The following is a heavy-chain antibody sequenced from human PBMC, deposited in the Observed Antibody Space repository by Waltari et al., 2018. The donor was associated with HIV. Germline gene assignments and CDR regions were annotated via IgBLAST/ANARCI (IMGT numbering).Heavy chain of an antibody. CDR1: GGSFSGYY. V-gene: IGHV4-34*01. CDR2: INHSGST. J-gene: IGHJ4*02. CDR3: ARGQDYDFWSGYYYDY. Sequence: QVQLQQWGAGLLKPSETLSLTCAVYGGSFSGYYWSWIRHPPGKGLEWIGEINHSGSTTYNPTLKSRVTRSVDTSKNQFSLKLSSVTAAEAAVYYWARGQDYDFWSGYYYDYWGQGTLVTVSS. D-gene: IGHD3-3*01.